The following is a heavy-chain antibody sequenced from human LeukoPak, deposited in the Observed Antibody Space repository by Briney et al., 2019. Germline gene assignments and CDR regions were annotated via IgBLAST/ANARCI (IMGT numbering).Heavy chain of an antibody. Sequence: PGRSLRLYCAAAGFTFSSYGMHWVRQAPGKGLEGVAVIPYDGSNKYYADSVKGRFTISRDNSKKTLYLQMNSLRDEDTAVYYCARVRHLGGRTDYWGQGTLVTVSS. CDR3: ARVRHLGGRTDY. D-gene: IGHD3-16*01. J-gene: IGHJ4*02. CDR2: IPYDGSNK. CDR1: GFTFSSYG. V-gene: IGHV3-30*03.